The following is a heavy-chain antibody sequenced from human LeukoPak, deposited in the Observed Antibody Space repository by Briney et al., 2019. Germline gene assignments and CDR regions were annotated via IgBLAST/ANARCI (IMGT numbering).Heavy chain of an antibody. V-gene: IGHV3-48*04. D-gene: IGHD3-3*01. CDR3: VTNTQSGEEWLFEY. Sequence: PGGSLRLSCAASGFTSSTYIMNWVRQAPGKGLEWDSYISSSSNTIYYADSVKGRFTISRDNAKNSLYLQMNSLRAEDTAVYYCVTNTQSGEEWLFEYWGQGTLVTVYS. CDR2: ISSSSNTI. CDR1: GFTSSTYI. J-gene: IGHJ4*02.